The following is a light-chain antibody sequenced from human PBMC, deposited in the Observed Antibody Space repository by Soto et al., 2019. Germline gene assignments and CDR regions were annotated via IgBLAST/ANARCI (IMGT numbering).Light chain of an antibody. CDR2: DAS. CDR1: QSISSQ. CDR3: QQSGNWPTLT. V-gene: IGKV3-11*01. Sequence: EIVLTQSPATLSLSPGERATLSCRARQSISSQLAWYQQKPGHAPSLLIYDASNRATGIPARFRGSGSGTDFTLTIAGLEPEDFAVYYCQQSGNWPTLTFGEGTKVEIK. J-gene: IGKJ4*01.